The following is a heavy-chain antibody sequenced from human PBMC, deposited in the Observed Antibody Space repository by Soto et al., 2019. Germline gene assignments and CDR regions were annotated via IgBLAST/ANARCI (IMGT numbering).Heavy chain of an antibody. D-gene: IGHD3-3*01. V-gene: IGHV3-30*18. CDR3: AKCRYDFWSGYTGYYYYGMDV. CDR1: GFTFSSYG. J-gene: IGHJ6*02. CDR2: ISYDGSNK. Sequence: PGGSLRLSCAASGFTFSSYGMHLVRQAQGKGLEWVAVISYDGSNKYYADSVKGRFTISRDNSKNTLYLQMNSLRAEDTAVYYCAKCRYDFWSGYTGYYYYGMDVWGQGTTVTVSS.